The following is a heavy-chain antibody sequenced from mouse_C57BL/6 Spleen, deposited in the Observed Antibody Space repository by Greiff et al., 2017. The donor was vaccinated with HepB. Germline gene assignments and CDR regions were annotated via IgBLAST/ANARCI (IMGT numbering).Heavy chain of an antibody. J-gene: IGHJ1*03. D-gene: IGHD3-3*01. CDR3: ARGGTGYFDV. CDR1: GYTFTSYW. V-gene: IGHV1-61*01. Sequence: QVQLQQPGAELVRPGSSVKLSCKASGYTFTSYWMDWVKQRPGQGLEWIGNIYPSDSETHYNQKFKDKATLTVDKSSSTAYMQLSSLTSEDSAVYYCARGGTGYFDVWGTGTTVTGSS. CDR2: IYPSDSET.